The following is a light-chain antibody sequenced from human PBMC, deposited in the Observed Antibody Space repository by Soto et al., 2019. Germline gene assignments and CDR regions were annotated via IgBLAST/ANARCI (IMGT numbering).Light chain of an antibody. CDR1: QRVTSN. CDR2: GAS. Sequence: EIVMTQSPATLSVSPGEGVTLSCRASQRVTSNLAWYQQRPGQAPRLLIYGASIRATGIPARFSAIGTGTEFTLTISSLESEDFAVYYCQHFNNWPRTFGGGTRVEI. V-gene: IGKV3D-15*01. J-gene: IGKJ4*01. CDR3: QHFNNWPRT.